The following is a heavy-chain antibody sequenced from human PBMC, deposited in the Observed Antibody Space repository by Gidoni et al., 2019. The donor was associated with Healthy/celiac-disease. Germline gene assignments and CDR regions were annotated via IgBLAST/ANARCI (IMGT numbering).Heavy chain of an antibody. V-gene: IGHV3-15*01. CDR3: TTGSDGALYP. D-gene: IGHD1-26*01. Sequence: EVQLVESGVGLVKPGGSFILSGAASGFTFSKAWLSGVRPAPGKGLVWFGRIKSNTDGGTTDYAAPVKVRFTISRDDSKNTLYLQMNSLKSEDTAVYYCTTGSDGALYPWGQGTLVTVSS. CDR1: GFTFSKAW. J-gene: IGHJ5*02. CDR2: IKSNTDGGTT.